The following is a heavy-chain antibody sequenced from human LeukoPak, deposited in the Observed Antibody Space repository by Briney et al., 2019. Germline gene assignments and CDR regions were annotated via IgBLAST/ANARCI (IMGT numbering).Heavy chain of an antibody. CDR2: ISDDGTTT. Sequence: PGGSLRLSCSASGLKYDMSWVRQAPGKGLERISVISDDGTTTYYAGPVKGRFTISRDKSNTVYLQMNSLRVEDTAVYFCAKHGSGDRLVFGMDVWGQGTTVVVSS. CDR1: GLKYD. V-gene: IGHV3-23*01. CDR3: AKHGSGDRLVFGMDV. J-gene: IGHJ6*02. D-gene: IGHD3-10*01.